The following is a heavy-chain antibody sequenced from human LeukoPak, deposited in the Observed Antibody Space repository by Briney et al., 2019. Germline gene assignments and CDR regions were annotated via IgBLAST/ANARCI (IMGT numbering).Heavy chain of an antibody. CDR2: ISWDGGST. CDR1: EFTFDDYT. V-gene: IGHV3-43*01. CDR3: AKEGGSGLGATTPYYYYYYMDV. D-gene: IGHD5-12*01. Sequence: GGSLRLSCAASEFTFDDYTMHWVRQAPGKGLEWVSLISWDGGSTYYADSVKGRFTISRDNSENSLYLQMNSLRTEDTALYYCAKEGGSGLGATTPYYYYYYMDVWGKGTTVTVSS. J-gene: IGHJ6*03.